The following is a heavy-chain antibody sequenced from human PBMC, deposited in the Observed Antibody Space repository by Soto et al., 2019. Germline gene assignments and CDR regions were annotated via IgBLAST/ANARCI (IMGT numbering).Heavy chain of an antibody. D-gene: IGHD2-8*01. V-gene: IGHV3-74*01. J-gene: IGHJ3*02. Sequence: PGGSLRLSCAASGFTFSSYWMHWVRQVPGKGLVWDSRVSRDGTITTYADSVKGRFSISRDNAKNTLYLQVNSLRAEDTAVYYCAREYYAFDIWGQGTMVTVSS. CDR3: AREYYAFDI. CDR1: GFTFSSYW. CDR2: VSRDGTIT.